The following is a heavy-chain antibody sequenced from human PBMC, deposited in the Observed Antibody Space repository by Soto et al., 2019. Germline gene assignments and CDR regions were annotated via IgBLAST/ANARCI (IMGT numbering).Heavy chain of an antibody. Sequence: SVKVSCKASGGTFSTFGISWVRQAPVQGLEWMGGIIPFFGTARYSQKFEDRITITADESTNTVYMDLRSLTSEDTAIYYCAKSAPMDAGDKYYYDFWGQGALVTVSS. D-gene: IGHD4-17*01. CDR2: IIPFFGTA. CDR1: GGTFSTFG. CDR3: AKSAPMDAGDKYYYDF. J-gene: IGHJ4*02. V-gene: IGHV1-69*13.